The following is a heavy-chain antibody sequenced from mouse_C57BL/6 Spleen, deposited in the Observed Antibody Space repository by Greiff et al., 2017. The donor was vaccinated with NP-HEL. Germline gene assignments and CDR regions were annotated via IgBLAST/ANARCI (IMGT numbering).Heavy chain of an antibody. J-gene: IGHJ1*03. CDR1: GYTFTDYY. V-gene: IGHV1-76*01. CDR2: IYPGSGNT. CDR3: ARSSRYWYFDV. D-gene: IGHD6-2*01. Sequence: VKLQQSGAELVRPGASVKLSCKASGYTFTDYYINWVKQRPGQGLEWIARIYPGSGNTYYNEKFKGKATLTAEKSSSTAYMQLSSLTSEDSAVYFCARSSRYWYFDVWGTGTTVTVSS.